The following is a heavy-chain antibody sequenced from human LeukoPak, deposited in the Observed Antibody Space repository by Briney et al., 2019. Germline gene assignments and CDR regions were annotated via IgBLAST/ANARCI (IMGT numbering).Heavy chain of an antibody. J-gene: IGHJ4*03. V-gene: IGHV3-21*01. CDR2: ISSSSSYI. CDR1: GFTFSSYS. D-gene: IGHD6-13*01. CDR3: ARDPFSSSSWYGDDY. Sequence: GGSLRLSCAASGFTFSSYSMNWVRQAPGKGLEWVSSISSSSSYIYYADSVKGRFTISRDNAKNSLYLQMNSLRAEDTAVYYCARDPFSSSSWYGDDYWGQGTTVTVSS.